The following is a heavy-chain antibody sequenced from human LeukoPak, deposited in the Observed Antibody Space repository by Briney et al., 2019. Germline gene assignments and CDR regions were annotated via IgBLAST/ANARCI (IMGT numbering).Heavy chain of an antibody. J-gene: IGHJ5*02. V-gene: IGHV3-30*04. CDR1: GFSFSGYA. D-gene: IGHD3-22*01. CDR3: ARDSHDSSGYYYASDWFDP. CDR2: ISYNGRNK. Sequence: GRSLRLSCAASGFSFSGYAIHWVRQAPGKGLEWVASISYNGRNKYYADSVKGRFTIDRDNSKNIVYLQMNSLKPDDTAVYYCARDSHDSSGYYYASDWFDPWGQGTLVTVSS.